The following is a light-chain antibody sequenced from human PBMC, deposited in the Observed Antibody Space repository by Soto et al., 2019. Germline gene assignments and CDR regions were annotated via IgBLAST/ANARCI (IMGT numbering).Light chain of an antibody. CDR3: SSYAGSSYV. J-gene: IGLJ1*01. Sequence: QSVLTQPPSASGSPGQSVTISCTGTSSDVGGYNYVSWYQQHPGKAPKLMIYEVSKRPSGVSDRFSGSKSGNTASLTVSGLQAEDEADYYCSSYAGSSYVFGTGTKVTVL. CDR1: SSDVGGYNY. CDR2: EVS. V-gene: IGLV2-8*01.